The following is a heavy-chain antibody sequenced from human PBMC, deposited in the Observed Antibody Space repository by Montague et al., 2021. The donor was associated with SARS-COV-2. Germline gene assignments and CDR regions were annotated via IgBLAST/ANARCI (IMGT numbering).Heavy chain of an antibody. Sequence: SETLSLTCTVSGFSISTGYYWGWIRQPPGKGPEWLRSIYYSGSTYYNPXXKSRVTISVDTSKNQFSLKLSSVTAADTAVYYCAGSPPGIAAAGTVAAFDIWGQGTMVTVSS. V-gene: IGHV4-38-2*02. CDR3: AGSPPGIAAAGTVAAFDI. CDR1: GFSISTGYY. CDR2: IYYSGST. D-gene: IGHD6-13*01. J-gene: IGHJ3*02.